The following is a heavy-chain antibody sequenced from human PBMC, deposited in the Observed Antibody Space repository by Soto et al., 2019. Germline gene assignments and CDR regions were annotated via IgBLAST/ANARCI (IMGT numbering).Heavy chain of an antibody. Sequence: QVQLQESGPGLVKPSETLSLTCTVSGGPIGTYYWSWIRQSPGKGLEWIGFISYIGTTQYNPSFKSRVTISVETSKNQFSLSLTSVSAADTAVYYCARDAGYQLTGAFDIWGPGTMVAVAS. D-gene: IGHD2-2*01. CDR1: GGPIGTYY. J-gene: IGHJ3*02. CDR2: ISYIGTT. V-gene: IGHV4-59*01. CDR3: ARDAGYQLTGAFDI.